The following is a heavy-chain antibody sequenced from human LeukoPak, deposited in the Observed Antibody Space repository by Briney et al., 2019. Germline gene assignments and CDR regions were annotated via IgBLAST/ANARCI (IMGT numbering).Heavy chain of an antibody. J-gene: IGHJ4*02. V-gene: IGHV5-51*01. CDR2: IYPGDSDT. D-gene: IGHD5-18*01. CDR1: GNRFTSFW. CDR3: ARVDTARVTDY. Sequence: GESLQISCKGSGNRFTSFWIGWVRQMPGKGLGWMGIIYPGDSDTRYSPSFQGQVTISADKSISTAYLQWSSLKASDTAMYYCARVDTARVTDYWGQGTLVTVSS.